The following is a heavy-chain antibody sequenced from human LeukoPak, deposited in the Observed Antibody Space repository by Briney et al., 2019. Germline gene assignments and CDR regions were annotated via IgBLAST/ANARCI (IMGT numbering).Heavy chain of an antibody. CDR3: AAGYIAHYYMDV. J-gene: IGHJ6*03. CDR1: GGTFSSYA. Sequence: SSGKVSCKASGGTFSSYAISWVRQAPGQGLEWMGGIIPIFGTANYAQKFQGRVTITTDESTSTAYMELSSLRSEDTAVYYCAAGYIAHYYMDVWGKGATVTVSS. D-gene: IGHD5-24*01. V-gene: IGHV1-69*05. CDR2: IIPIFGTA.